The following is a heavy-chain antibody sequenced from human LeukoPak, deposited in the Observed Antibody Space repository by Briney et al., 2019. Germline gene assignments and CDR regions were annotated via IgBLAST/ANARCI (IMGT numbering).Heavy chain of an antibody. CDR2: ISSSSSYI. V-gene: IGHV3-21*01. Sequence: GGSLRLSCAASGFTFSSYSMNWVRQAPGKGLEWVSSISSSSSYIYYADSVKGRFTISRDNAKNSLYLQMNSLRAEDAAVYYCARAIVVVAAIGSFDYWGQGTLVTVSS. D-gene: IGHD2-15*01. CDR1: GFTFSSYS. CDR3: ARAIVVVAAIGSFDY. J-gene: IGHJ4*02.